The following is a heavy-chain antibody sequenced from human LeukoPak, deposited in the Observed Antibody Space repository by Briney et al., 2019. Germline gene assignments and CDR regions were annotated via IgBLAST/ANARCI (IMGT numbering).Heavy chain of an antibody. V-gene: IGHV3-7*03. CDR2: IKQDGSEK. J-gene: IGHJ5*02. CDR1: GFTFSSSW. Sequence: GRSLRLSCAASGFTFSSSWMSWVRQAPGKGLEWVANIKQDGSEKYYVGSVKGRFTISRDNAKNSLYLQMDSLRAEDTAVYHCARDGPYSTSATHPPWGQGTLVAVSS. CDR3: ARDGPYSTSATHPP. D-gene: IGHD6-6*01.